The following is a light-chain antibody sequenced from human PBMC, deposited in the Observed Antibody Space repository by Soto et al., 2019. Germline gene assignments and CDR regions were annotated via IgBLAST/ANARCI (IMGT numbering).Light chain of an antibody. Sequence: EIVVKQSPAILSVSQGEIVTLSCRESQSVISSIDGYQQKLGQAPWLLIYGSSTSATGIPARFSRSGSGKEFFLTISSLQSADFTTNYSHHYKNCHRTFRG. CDR2: GSS. V-gene: IGKV3-15*01. CDR3: HHYKNCHRT. J-gene: IGKJ4*01. CDR1: QSVISS.